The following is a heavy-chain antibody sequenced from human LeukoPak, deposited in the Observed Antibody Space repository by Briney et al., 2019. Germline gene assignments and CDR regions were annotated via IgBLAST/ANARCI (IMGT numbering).Heavy chain of an antibody. Sequence: SETLSLTCAVSGGSISSGGYSWSWIRQPPGKGLEWIGYIYHSGSTYYNPSLKSRVTISVDRSKNQFSLKLSSVTAADTAVYYCAATYYYDSSGYYGRDYYYGMDVWGQGTTVTVSS. CDR2: IYHSGST. CDR3: AATYYYDSSGYYGRDYYYGMDV. D-gene: IGHD3-22*01. V-gene: IGHV4-30-2*02. CDR1: GGSISSGGYS. J-gene: IGHJ6*02.